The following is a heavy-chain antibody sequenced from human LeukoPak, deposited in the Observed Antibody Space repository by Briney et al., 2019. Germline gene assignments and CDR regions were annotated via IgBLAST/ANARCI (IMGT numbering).Heavy chain of an antibody. Sequence: GGSLRLSCAASGFTFSSYGMHWVRQAPGKGLEWVAFIRYDGSNKYYADSVKGRFTISRDNSKNTLYLQMNSLRVEDTAVYYCAKDATDIVVVPAATTLAAAGADFDYWGQGTLVTVSS. CDR2: IRYDGSNK. J-gene: IGHJ4*02. D-gene: IGHD2-2*01. V-gene: IGHV3-30*02. CDR3: AKDATDIVVVPAATTLAAAGADFDY. CDR1: GFTFSSYG.